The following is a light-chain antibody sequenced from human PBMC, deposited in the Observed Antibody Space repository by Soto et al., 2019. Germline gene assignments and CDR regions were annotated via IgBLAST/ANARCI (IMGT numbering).Light chain of an antibody. CDR1: SSDVGSYNY. V-gene: IGLV2-14*01. CDR2: EVS. Sequence: QSALTQPASVSGSPGQSITISCTGTSSDVGSYNYVSWYQQHPGKAPKLMIYEVSDRPSGISSRFSGSKSGTAGSLAISGLQSEDEAHYYCAAWDDSLKAMLFGGGTKLTVL. J-gene: IGLJ3*02. CDR3: AAWDDSLKAML.